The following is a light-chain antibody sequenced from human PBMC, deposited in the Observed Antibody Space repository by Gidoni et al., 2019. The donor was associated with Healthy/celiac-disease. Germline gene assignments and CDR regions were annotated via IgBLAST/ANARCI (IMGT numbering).Light chain of an antibody. CDR3: AAWDDSLSGQV. J-gene: IGLJ3*02. V-gene: IGLV1-47*01. CDR1: SSNIGSNY. CDR2: RNN. Sequence: QSVLTQPPSASGTPGQRVTISCSGSSSNIGSNYVYWYQQLPGTAHTLLIYRNNQRPSGVPDRFAGSKSGTSASLAISGLRSEDEADYYCAAWDDSLSGQVFGGGTKLTVL.